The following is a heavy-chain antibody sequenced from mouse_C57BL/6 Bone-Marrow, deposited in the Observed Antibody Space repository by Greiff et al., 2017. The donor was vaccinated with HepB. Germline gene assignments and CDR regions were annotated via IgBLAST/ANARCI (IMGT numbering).Heavy chain of an antibody. Sequence: EVQVVESGGGLVKPGGSLKLSCAASGFTFSSYAMSWVRQTPEKRLEWVATISDGGSYTYYPDNVKGRFTISRDNAKNNVYMHMSHLKSEDTAMYYCARDFDYDGGYWGQGTTLTVSS. V-gene: IGHV5-4*01. D-gene: IGHD2-4*01. CDR2: ISDGGSYT. CDR3: ARDFDYDGGY. CDR1: GFTFSSYA. J-gene: IGHJ2*01.